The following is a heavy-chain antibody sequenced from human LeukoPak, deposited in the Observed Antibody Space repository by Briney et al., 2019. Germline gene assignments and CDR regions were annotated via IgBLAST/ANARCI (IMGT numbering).Heavy chain of an antibody. V-gene: IGHV3-30*02. CDR1: GFTFSNYG. J-gene: IGHJ3*02. CDR3: AKDLTLGYGDGAFDI. D-gene: IGHD4-17*01. Sequence: GRSLRLSCAASGFTFSNYGMHWVRQAPGKGLDWVAVIRYDGSNKNYADSVKGRFTISRDNSKNTLYLQMNSLRAEDTAVYYCAKDLTLGYGDGAFDIWGRGTMVTVSS. CDR2: IRYDGSNK.